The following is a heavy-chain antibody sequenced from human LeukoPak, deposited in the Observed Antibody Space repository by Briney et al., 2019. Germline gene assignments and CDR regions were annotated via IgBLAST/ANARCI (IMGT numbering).Heavy chain of an antibody. CDR2: ISAYNGNT. CDR3: ARGGYSYGFPTPADYFDY. CDR1: GYTFTSYG. V-gene: IGHV1-18*04. J-gene: IGHJ4*02. D-gene: IGHD5-18*01. Sequence: ASVKVSCKASGYTFTSYGISWVRQAPGQGLEWMGWISAYNGNTNYAQKLQGRVTMTTDTSTSTAYMELRSLRSDDTAVYYCARGGYSYGFPTPADYFDYWGQGTLVTVSS.